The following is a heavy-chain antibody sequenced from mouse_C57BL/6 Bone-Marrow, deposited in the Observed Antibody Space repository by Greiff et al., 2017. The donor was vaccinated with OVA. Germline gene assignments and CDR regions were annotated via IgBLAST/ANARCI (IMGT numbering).Heavy chain of an antibody. V-gene: IGHV1-69*01. Sequence: QVQLQQPGAELVMPGASVKLSCKASGYTFTSYWMHWVKQRPGQGLEWIGEIDPSDSYTNYNQKFKGKSTLTVDKSSSTAYMQHSSLTSEDSAVDYCARSITTGDYFDYWGQGTTLTVSS. CDR3: ARSITTGDYFDY. CDR1: GYTFTSYW. J-gene: IGHJ2*01. D-gene: IGHD1-1*01. CDR2: IDPSDSYT.